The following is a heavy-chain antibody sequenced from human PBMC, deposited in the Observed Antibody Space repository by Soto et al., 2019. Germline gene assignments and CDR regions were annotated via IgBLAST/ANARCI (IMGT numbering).Heavy chain of an antibody. Sequence: SVKVSCKASGGTFSSYAISWVRQAPGQGLEWMGGIIPIFGTANYAQKFQGRVTITADKSTSTAYMELSSLRSEDTAVYYCARQEVEYSSSSPYYYYYGMDVWGQGTTVTV. CDR2: IIPIFGTA. CDR1: GGTFSSYA. V-gene: IGHV1-69*06. D-gene: IGHD6-6*01. CDR3: ARQEVEYSSSSPYYYYYGMDV. J-gene: IGHJ6*02.